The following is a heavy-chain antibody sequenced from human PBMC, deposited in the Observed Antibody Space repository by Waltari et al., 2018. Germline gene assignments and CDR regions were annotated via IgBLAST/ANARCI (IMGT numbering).Heavy chain of an antibody. Sequence: QVQLVQSGAEVKKPGASVKVSCKASGYTFTSYYMHWVRQAPGQGLEWMGKINPSGGSTSYAQKFQGRVTMTRDTSTSTVYMELSSLRSEDTAVYYCARADSSGYGGWFDPWGQEPWSPSPQ. CDR1: GYTFTSYY. V-gene: IGHV1-46*01. D-gene: IGHD3-22*01. CDR2: INPSGGST. CDR3: ARADSSGYGGWFDP. J-gene: IGHJ5*02.